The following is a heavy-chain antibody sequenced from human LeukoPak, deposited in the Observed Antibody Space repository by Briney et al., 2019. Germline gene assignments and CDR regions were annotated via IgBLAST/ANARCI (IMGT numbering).Heavy chain of an antibody. CDR2: IYYSGST. J-gene: IGHJ6*02. D-gene: IGHD6-13*01. CDR1: GGSISSYY. CDR3: ARAPYSSSWIHNYYYYYGMDV. Sequence: PSETLSLTCTVSGGSISSYYWSWIRQPPGKGREWIGYIYYSGSTNYNPSLKSRVTISVDTSKNQFSLKLSSVTAADTAVYYCARAPYSSSWIHNYYYYYGMDVWGQGTTVTVSS. V-gene: IGHV4-59*01.